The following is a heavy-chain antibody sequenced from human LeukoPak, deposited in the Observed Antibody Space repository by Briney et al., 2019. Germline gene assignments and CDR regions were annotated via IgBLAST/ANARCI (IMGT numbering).Heavy chain of an antibody. CDR1: GFTFSSYA. CDR3: SASSGETGGLDY. J-gene: IGHJ4*02. Sequence: QSGGSLRLSCAASGFTFSSYAMSWVRQAPGKGLEWVSAVSGSGGSTYYADSVKGRFTISRDNSKNTLYLQMNSLRAEDTAVYYCSASSGETGGLDYWGQGTLVTVSS. CDR2: VSGSGGST. V-gene: IGHV3-23*01. D-gene: IGHD3-10*01.